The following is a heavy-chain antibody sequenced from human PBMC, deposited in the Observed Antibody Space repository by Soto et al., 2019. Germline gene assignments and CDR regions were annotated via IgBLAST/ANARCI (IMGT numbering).Heavy chain of an antibody. D-gene: IGHD5-12*01. CDR1: GYTFTSYG. CDR3: ARMPRREYSADDAFDI. Sequence: GASAKVSCKASGYTFTSYGISWVRQAPGQGLEWMGWISAYNGNTNYAQKLQGGVTMTTDTSTSTAYMELRSLRSDDTAVYYCARMPRREYSADDAFDIWGQGTMVTVSS. CDR2: ISAYNGNT. J-gene: IGHJ3*02. V-gene: IGHV1-18*01.